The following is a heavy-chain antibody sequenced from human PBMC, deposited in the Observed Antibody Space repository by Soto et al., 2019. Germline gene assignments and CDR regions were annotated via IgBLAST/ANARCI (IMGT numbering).Heavy chain of an antibody. CDR1: GGSISSSVYY. D-gene: IGHD3-9*01. J-gene: IGHJ4*02. Sequence: XTLSLTCTASGGSISSSVYYWGWIRQPPGKGLEWIGSIYYSGSTYYNPSLKSRVTISVDTSKKQFSLKLSSVTSADTAVYYCAGYYDILTAMTDYWGQGTLGTVSS. CDR2: IYYSGST. CDR3: AGYYDILTAMTDY. V-gene: IGHV4-39*01.